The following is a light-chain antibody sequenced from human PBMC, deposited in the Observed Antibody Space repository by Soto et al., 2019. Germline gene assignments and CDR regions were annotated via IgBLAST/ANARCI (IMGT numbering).Light chain of an antibody. CDR3: QQYGSSPWT. CDR1: QSVSSSY. V-gene: IGKV3-20*01. J-gene: IGKJ1*01. CDR2: GAS. Sequence: EIVLTQSPGTLSLSPGERATLSCRASQSVSSSYLAWYQQKPGQAPRLLIYGASSRATGIPDRFSGSGSGXXXXXXXXXXEPXDFAVYYCQQYGSSPWTFGQGTKVEIK.